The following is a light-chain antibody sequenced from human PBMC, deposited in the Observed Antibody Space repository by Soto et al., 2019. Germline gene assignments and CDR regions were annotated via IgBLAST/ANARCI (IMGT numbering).Light chain of an antibody. J-gene: IGKJ5*01. CDR3: QQSYRTPT. V-gene: IGKV1-39*01. Sequence: DIQMTQSPSSLSASVGDRVTITCRASQSISSYLNWYQQKPGKAPKLLISSASNLQSGVPSRFSGSGSGTDFTLTIRSLQPEDYATYYCQQSYRTPTFGQGTRLAIK. CDR1: QSISSY. CDR2: SAS.